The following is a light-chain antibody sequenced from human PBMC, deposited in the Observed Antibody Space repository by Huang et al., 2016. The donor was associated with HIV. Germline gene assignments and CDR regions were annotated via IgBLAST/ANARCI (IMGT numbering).Light chain of an antibody. V-gene: IGKV1-NL1*01. CDR3: QQYYTIPIT. J-gene: IGKJ5*01. Sequence: DIQMTQSPSSLSASVGDRVTITCRASQGISNSLTWYQQKPGKAPKFLLSAASRLENGVPSRFSGSGSGTDYTLTISSLQPEDFATYYCQQYYTIPITFGQGTRLEIK. CDR2: AAS. CDR1: QGISNS.